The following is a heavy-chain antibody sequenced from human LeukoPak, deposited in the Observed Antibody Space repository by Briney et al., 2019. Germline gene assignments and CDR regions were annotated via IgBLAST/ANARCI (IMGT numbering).Heavy chain of an antibody. CDR3: ARRYCSSASCLIDY. CDR1: GFTFSSYE. V-gene: IGHV3-48*03. J-gene: IGHJ4*02. CDR2: ISSSGTSI. Sequence: GGSLRLSCAASGFTFSSYEMNWVRQAPGKGLEWVSYISSSGTSIYYADSVKGRFTISRDNAKNSLYLQMNSLRADDTAVYYCARRYCSSASCLIDYWGQGTLVTVSS. D-gene: IGHD2-2*01.